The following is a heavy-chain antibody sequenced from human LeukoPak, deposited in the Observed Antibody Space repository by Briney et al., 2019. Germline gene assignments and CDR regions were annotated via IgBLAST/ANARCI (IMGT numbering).Heavy chain of an antibody. CDR1: GFIISDYY. D-gene: IGHD4-17*01. V-gene: IGHV3-11*01. J-gene: IGHJ3*02. CDR2: SSTSGSTI. Sequence: GGSLRLSCAASGFIISDYYMSWIRQAPGKGLEWLSYSSTSGSTISYADSVKGRFTISRDNAKNSLYLQMNSLRAEDTAVYYCARDLVTVTKGFDIWGLGTMVSVSS. CDR3: ARDLVTVTKGFDI.